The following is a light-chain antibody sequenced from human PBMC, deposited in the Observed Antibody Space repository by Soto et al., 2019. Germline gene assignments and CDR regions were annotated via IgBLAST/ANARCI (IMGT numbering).Light chain of an antibody. J-gene: IGKJ5*01. Sequence: DIQMTQSPSTLSASVGDIVTITCRASQSISSWLAWYQQKPGKAPKLLIFDASTLESGVPSRFSGSGSGTTFTLTISSLQSDDFATYYCQQLNSYPITFGQGTRLEIK. V-gene: IGKV1-5*01. CDR1: QSISSW. CDR3: QQLNSYPIT. CDR2: DAS.